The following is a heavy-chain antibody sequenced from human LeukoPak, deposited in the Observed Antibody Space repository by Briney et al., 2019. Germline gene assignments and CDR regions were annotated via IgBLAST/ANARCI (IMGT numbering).Heavy chain of an antibody. CDR3: ATHDYSNYEYYYYYMDV. CDR1: GYTFTSYG. V-gene: IGHV1-69*05. D-gene: IGHD4-11*01. CDR2: IIPIFGTA. J-gene: IGHJ6*03. Sequence: SVKVSCKASGYTFTSYGISWVRQAPGQGLEWMGGIIPIFGTANYAQKFQGRVTITTDESTSTAYMELSSLRSEDTAVYYCATHDYSNYEYYYYYMDVWGKGTTVTVSS.